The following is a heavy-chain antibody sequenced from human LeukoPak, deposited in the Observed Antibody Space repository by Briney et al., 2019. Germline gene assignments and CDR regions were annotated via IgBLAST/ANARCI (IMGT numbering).Heavy chain of an antibody. J-gene: IGHJ4*02. CDR3: ARDRRYASFDN. D-gene: IGHD1-1*01. CDR1: GFTFDDYG. Sequence: GGSLRLSCAASGFTFDDYGMHWVRQAPGKGLEWVSGIGGSGGFTTYFADSVKGRFTISRDNSKNTLYLQMNSLRADDTALYYCARDRRYASFDNWGQGTLVTVSS. CDR2: IGGSGGFTT. V-gene: IGHV3-23*01.